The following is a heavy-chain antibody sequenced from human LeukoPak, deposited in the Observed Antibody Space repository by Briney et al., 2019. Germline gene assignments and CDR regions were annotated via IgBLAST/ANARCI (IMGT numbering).Heavy chain of an antibody. CDR1: GYTFTGYY. CDR3: ARAYYYDSSGGDAFDI. J-gene: IGHJ3*02. V-gene: IGHV1-2*02. Sequence: GASVTVSCKASGYTFTGYYMHWVRQAPGQGLEWMGWINPNSGGTNYAQKFQGRVTMTRDTSISTAYMELSRLRSDDTAVYYCARAYYYDSSGGDAFDIWGQGTMVTVSS. CDR2: INPNSGGT. D-gene: IGHD3-22*01.